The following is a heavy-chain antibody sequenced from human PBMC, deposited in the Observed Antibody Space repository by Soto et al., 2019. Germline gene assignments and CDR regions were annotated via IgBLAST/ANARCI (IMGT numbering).Heavy chain of an antibody. Sequence: QVQLVQSGAEVKMPGASVKVSCKASGYTFSNHGISWVRQAPGQGLEWMGWLSAYNGDTKYAQKLQGRVTMTTDASTSTAYMELRSLRSDDTAVYYCARDPSNSSGYYQFFDYWGQGTLVTVSS. J-gene: IGHJ4*02. CDR3: ARDPSNSSGYYQFFDY. D-gene: IGHD3-22*01. V-gene: IGHV1-18*01. CDR1: GYTFSNHG. CDR2: LSAYNGDT.